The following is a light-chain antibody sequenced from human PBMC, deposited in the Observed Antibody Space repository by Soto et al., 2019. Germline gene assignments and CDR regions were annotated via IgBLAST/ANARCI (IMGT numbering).Light chain of an antibody. CDR1: QSVSSY. V-gene: IGKV3D-11*02. J-gene: IGKJ4*01. Sequence: EIVLTQSPATLSLSPGERATLSCRASQSVSSYLAWYQQKPGQAPRLLIYDASNRATGIPARFSGSGPGTDFTLTISSLEPEDFAVYYCQQYGSSPLTFGGGTKVDIK. CDR3: QQYGSSPLT. CDR2: DAS.